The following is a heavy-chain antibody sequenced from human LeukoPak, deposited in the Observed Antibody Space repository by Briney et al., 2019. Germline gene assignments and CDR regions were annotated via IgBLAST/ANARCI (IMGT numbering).Heavy chain of an antibody. CDR3: ARVGTRYDYVWGSYRPYFDY. D-gene: IGHD3-16*02. J-gene: IGHJ4*02. CDR2: INPNSGGT. Sequence: ASVKVSCKTSGYIFTHYYIQWVRQAPGQGLGWMGWINPNSGGTNYAQKFQGRVTMTRDTSISTAYMELSRLRSDDTAVYYCARVGTRYDYVWGSYRPYFDYWGQGTLVTVSS. V-gene: IGHV1-2*02. CDR1: GYIFTHYY.